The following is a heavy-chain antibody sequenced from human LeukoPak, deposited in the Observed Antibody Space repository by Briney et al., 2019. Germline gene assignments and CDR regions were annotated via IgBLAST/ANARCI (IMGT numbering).Heavy chain of an antibody. D-gene: IGHD3-10*01. CDR3: ARNLVMGRGVMILKKPCWFDP. V-gene: IGHV4-38-2*02. Sequence: SETLSLTCTVSGYSISNSYYWGWIRQPPGKGLEWTGSIHYSGSTDYNSTLKSRVTISVDTSKNQFSLKLSSVTAADTAVYYCARNLVMGRGVMILKKPCWFDPWGQGTLVTVSS. J-gene: IGHJ5*02. CDR1: GYSISNSYY. CDR2: IHYSGST.